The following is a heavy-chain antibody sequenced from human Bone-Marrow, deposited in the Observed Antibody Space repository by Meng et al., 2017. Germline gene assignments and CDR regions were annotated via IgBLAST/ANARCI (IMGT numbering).Heavy chain of an antibody. Sequence: ESLKISCTVSGGSISSSSYYWGWIRQPPGKGLEWIGSIYYSGSTYYNPSLKRRVTISVDTSKNQFSLKLSSVTAADTAVYYCASTYGATYYYDSSGYYRENWFDPWGQRTLVTVSS. V-gene: IGHV4-39*07. CDR3: ASTYGATYYYDSSGYYRENWFDP. CDR2: IYYSGST. J-gene: IGHJ5*02. D-gene: IGHD3-22*01. CDR1: GGSISSSSYY.